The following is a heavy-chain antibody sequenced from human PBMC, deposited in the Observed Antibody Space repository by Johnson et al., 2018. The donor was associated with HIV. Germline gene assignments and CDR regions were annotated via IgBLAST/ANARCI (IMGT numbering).Heavy chain of an antibody. Sequence: VQLVESGGGVVQPGGSLRLSCAASGFTFSSYGMSWVRQAPGKGLEWVSVIYSGGSTYYAESVKGRFTTSRDNAKNSLYLQMNSLKTEETAVYYCTIDLPGSDDAFDIWGQGKMVTVSS. CDR3: TIDLPGSDDAFDI. CDR1: GFTFSSYG. V-gene: IGHV3-66*01. CDR2: IYSGGST. D-gene: IGHD3-10*01. J-gene: IGHJ3*02.